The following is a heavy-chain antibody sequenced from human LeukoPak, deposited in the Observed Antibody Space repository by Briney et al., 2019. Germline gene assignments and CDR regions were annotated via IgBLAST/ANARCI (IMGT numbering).Heavy chain of an antibody. Sequence: PGGSLRLSCAASGFTFSSYAMHWVRQAPGKGLEYVSSISSNGGSTYYAKSVKGRFTISRDNSKNTLYLQMGSLRAEDTAVYYCARLREIPVFGVVTKSTSYFDYWGQGTLVTVSS. CDR3: ARLREIPVFGVVTKSTSYFDY. CDR1: GFTFSSYA. J-gene: IGHJ4*02. V-gene: IGHV3-64*01. CDR2: ISSNGGST. D-gene: IGHD3-3*01.